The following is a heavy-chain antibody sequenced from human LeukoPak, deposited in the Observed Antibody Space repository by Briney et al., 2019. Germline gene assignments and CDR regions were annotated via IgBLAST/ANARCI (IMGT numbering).Heavy chain of an antibody. D-gene: IGHD4-17*01. Sequence: GLECVADIKQDGSEKYYGDSVKGRVTISRDNAKNSLYLQMNSLRAEDTAVYYCARARYTVTPFDMWGQGIMVTVSS. J-gene: IGHJ3*02. V-gene: IGHV3-7*01. CDR3: ARARYTVTPFDM. CDR2: IKQDGSEK.